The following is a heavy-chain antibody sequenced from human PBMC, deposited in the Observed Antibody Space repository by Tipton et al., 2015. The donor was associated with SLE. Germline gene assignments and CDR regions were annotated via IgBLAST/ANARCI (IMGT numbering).Heavy chain of an antibody. J-gene: IGHJ6*02. CDR3: ARRVGSYYGMDV. Sequence: SLRLSCAASGFTFSTYAMHWVHQAPGKGLEWVAVISYDGTNKYYADSVKGRFTISRDNSKNTVYLQMNSLRAEDTAVYHCARRVGSYYGMDVWGQGTTVTVSS. V-gene: IGHV3-30*04. CDR2: ISYDGTNK. CDR1: GFTFSTYA. D-gene: IGHD3-10*01.